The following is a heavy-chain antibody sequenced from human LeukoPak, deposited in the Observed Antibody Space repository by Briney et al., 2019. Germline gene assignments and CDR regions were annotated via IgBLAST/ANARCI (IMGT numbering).Heavy chain of an antibody. J-gene: IGHJ3*02. D-gene: IGHD5-12*01. V-gene: IGHV3-33*01. CDR2: ILDDGSRE. Sequence: GRSLRLSCAASGFTFRNFGMHWVRQAPGMGLEWVAVILDDGSREWYADSVKGRYTISRDNSKNTLYLQMNSLRADDTAVYYCVRDDAGVDNALDISGQGTMVTVSS. CDR3: VRDDAGVDNALDI. CDR1: GFTFRNFG.